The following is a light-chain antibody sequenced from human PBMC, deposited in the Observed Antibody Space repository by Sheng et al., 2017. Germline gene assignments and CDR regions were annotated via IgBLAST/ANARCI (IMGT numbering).Light chain of an antibody. Sequence: EIVLTQSPVTLSLSPGERATLSCRASQSVSSSYLAWYQQKPGQAPMLLIYGASTRATGIPDRFSGSGSGTDFTLTISRLEPEDFAVYYCQQYDSSPWTFGQGTKVEIK. V-gene: IGKV3-20*01. J-gene: IGKJ1*01. CDR2: GAS. CDR3: QQYDSSPWT. CDR1: QSVSSSY.